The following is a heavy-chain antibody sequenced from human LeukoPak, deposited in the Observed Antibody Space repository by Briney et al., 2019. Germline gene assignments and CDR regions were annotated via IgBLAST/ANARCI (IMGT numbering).Heavy chain of an antibody. CDR1: GGSISSSGYY. CDR2: FYYSRST. Sequence: SETLSLTCTVSGGSISSSGYYWGWIRQPPGKGLEWIGSFYYSRSTYYNPSLKSRVTISVDTSKNQFSLKLSSVTAADTAVYYCARHRSSYYYGSGSYWFDPWGQGTLVTVSS. V-gene: IGHV4-39*01. J-gene: IGHJ5*02. CDR3: ARHRSSYYYGSGSYWFDP. D-gene: IGHD3-10*01.